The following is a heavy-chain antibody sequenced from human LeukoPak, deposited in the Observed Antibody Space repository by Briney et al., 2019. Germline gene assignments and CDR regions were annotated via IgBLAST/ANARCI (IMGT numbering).Heavy chain of an antibody. CDR1: GFTFSSYA. V-gene: IGHV3-23*01. CDR3: AKDPLSRRMTTVTTNWFDP. D-gene: IGHD4-17*01. J-gene: IGHJ5*02. Sequence: GGSLRLSCAASGFTFSSYAMSWVRQAPGKGLEWVSAISGSGGSTYYADSVKGRFTISRDNSKNTLYLQMNSLRAEDTAVYYCAKDPLSRRMTTVTTNWFDPWGQGTLVTVSS. CDR2: ISGSGGST.